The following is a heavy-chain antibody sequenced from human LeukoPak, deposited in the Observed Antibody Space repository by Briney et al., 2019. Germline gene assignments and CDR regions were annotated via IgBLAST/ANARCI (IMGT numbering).Heavy chain of an antibody. CDR3: ARGFGSSSGYGMDV. CDR1: GYTFTSYD. D-gene: IGHD6-19*01. CDR2: MNPNSGNT. J-gene: IGHJ6*02. Sequence: ASVKVSCTASGYTFTSYDINWVRQATGQGLEWMGWMNPNSGNTGYAQKFQGRVTMTRNTSISTAYMELSSLRSEDTAVYYCARGFGSSSGYGMDVWGQGTTVTVSS. V-gene: IGHV1-8*01.